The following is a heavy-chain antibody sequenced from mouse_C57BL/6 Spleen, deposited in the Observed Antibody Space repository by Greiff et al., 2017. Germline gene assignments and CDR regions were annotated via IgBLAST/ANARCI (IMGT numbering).Heavy chain of an antibody. CDR2: INYDGSST. D-gene: IGHD1-1*01. CDR1: GFTFSDYY. V-gene: IGHV5-16*01. J-gene: IGHJ4*01. CDR3: ARVAKPSITTVGVDEAMDY. Sequence: DVKLVESEGGLVQPGSSMKLSCTASGFTFSDYYMAWVRQVPEKGLEWVANINYDGSSTYYLDSLKSRFIISRDNAKNILYLQMSSLKSEDTATYYCARVAKPSITTVGVDEAMDYWGQGTSVTVSS.